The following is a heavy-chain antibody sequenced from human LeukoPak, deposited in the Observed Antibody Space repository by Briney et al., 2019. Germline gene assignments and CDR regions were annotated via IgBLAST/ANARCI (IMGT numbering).Heavy chain of an antibody. D-gene: IGHD3-10*01. J-gene: IGHJ4*02. CDR3: ARGLVVRGVQDY. CDR2: MNPNSGNT. Sequence: ASVKVSCKASGYTFTSYDTNWVRQATGQGLEWMGWMNPNSGNTGYAQKFQGRVTMTRNTSISTAYMELSSLRSEDTAVYYCARGLVVRGVQDYWGQGTLVTVSS. CDR1: GYTFTSYD. V-gene: IGHV1-8*01.